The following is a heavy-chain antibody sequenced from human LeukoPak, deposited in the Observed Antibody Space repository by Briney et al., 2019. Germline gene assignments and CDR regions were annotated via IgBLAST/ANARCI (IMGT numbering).Heavy chain of an antibody. CDR2: ITDSGDNS. Sequence: GGSLRLSCAASGFTFSSYALHWVRQAPGKGLEWVSAITDSGDNSYYADSVKGRFTISRDSSKNMLYLQMNSLSAEDTATYYCAQMATGTTQSDNWGQGTLVTVSS. V-gene: IGHV3-23*01. J-gene: IGHJ4*02. CDR3: AQMATGTTQSDN. CDR1: GFTFSSYA. D-gene: IGHD1/OR15-1a*01.